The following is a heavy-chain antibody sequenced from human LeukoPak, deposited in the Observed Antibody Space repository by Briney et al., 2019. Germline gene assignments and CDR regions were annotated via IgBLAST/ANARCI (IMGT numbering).Heavy chain of an antibody. D-gene: IGHD3-3*01. CDR1: GFTFSDYY. V-gene: IGHV3-11*01. Sequence: GGSLRLSCAASGFTFSDYYMSWIRQAPGKGLEWVSYISSSGSTIYYADSVKGRFTISRDNAKNSLYLQMNSLRAEDTAVYYCASPEWLPDSIDIWGQGTTVTVSS. CDR3: ASPEWLPDSIDI. CDR2: ISSSGSTI. J-gene: IGHJ3*02.